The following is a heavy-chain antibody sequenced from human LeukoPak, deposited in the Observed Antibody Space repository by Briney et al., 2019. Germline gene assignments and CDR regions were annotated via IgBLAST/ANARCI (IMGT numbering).Heavy chain of an antibody. Sequence: GGSLRLSCAASGFIFNNYAISWVRQAPGKGPEWVPAVSGGDSRTFYADSVKGRFTIFTDNSKNTLYLQMNSLRDEDTAVYYCAKEEAVAGVPYFQHWGQGTLVTVSS. D-gene: IGHD6-19*01. V-gene: IGHV3-23*01. CDR1: GFIFNNYA. CDR3: AKEEAVAGVPYFQH. CDR2: VSGGDSRT. J-gene: IGHJ1*01.